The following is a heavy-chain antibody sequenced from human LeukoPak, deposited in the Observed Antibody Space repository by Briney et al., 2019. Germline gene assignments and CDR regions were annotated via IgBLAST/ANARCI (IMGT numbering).Heavy chain of an antibody. Sequence: SETLSLTCTVSGGSITSFYWSWIRQPPGRGLEWIGYIYYSGITNYNPSLKSRVTISIDTSKNQFSLKLSSVTAADTAVYYCASLKVGATTFLKGTSPHNYFDYWGQGTLVTVSS. J-gene: IGHJ4*02. D-gene: IGHD1-26*01. V-gene: IGHV4-59*12. CDR1: GGSITSFY. CDR3: ASLKVGATTFLKGTSPHNYFDY. CDR2: IYYSGIT.